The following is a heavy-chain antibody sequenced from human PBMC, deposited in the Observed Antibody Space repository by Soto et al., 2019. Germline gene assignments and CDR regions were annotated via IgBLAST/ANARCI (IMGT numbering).Heavy chain of an antibody. Sequence: ASVKVSCKASGFTFTSSAVQWVRQARGQRLEWIGWIVVGSGNTNYAQKFQERVTITRDMSTSTAYMELSSLRSEDTAVYYCAADYSSGWYHPYYYYDGMDVWGQGTTVTVSS. D-gene: IGHD6-19*01. CDR1: GFTFTSSA. J-gene: IGHJ6*02. CDR3: AADYSSGWYHPYYYYDGMDV. V-gene: IGHV1-58*01. CDR2: IVVGSGNT.